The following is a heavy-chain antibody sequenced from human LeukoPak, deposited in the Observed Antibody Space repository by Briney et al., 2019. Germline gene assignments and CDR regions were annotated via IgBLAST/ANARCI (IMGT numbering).Heavy chain of an antibody. V-gene: IGHV4-59*08. CDR2: IYYSGST. CDR3: ARHFLATLSFDY. J-gene: IGHJ4*02. D-gene: IGHD3-3*01. Sequence: SGTLSLTCTISGGSISSYYWSWIRQPPGKGLEWIGYIYYSGSTNYNPSLKSRVTISVDTSKNQFSLKLSSVTAADTAVYYCARHFLATLSFDYWGQGTLVTVSS. CDR1: GGSISSYY.